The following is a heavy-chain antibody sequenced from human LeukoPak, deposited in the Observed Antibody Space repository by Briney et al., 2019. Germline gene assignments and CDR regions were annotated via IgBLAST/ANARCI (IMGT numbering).Heavy chain of an antibody. CDR1: GGSSSGYY. CDR3: ARHRGDY. V-gene: IGHV4-34*01. CDR2: INHSGST. J-gene: IGHJ4*02. Sequence: SETLSLTCAVYGGSSSGYYWSWIRQPPGKGLEWIGEINHSGSTNYNPSLKSRVTISVDTSKNQFSLKLSSVTAADTAVYYCARHRGDYWGQGTLVTVSS.